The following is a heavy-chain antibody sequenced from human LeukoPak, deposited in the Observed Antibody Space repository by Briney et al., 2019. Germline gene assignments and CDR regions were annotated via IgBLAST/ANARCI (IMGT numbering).Heavy chain of an antibody. V-gene: IGHV3-23*01. J-gene: IGHJ3*02. CDR2: ISAGGGST. Sequence: PGGSLRLSCAASGFTFSNYAMNWVRQAPGKGLEWVSAISAGGGSTYYADSVKGRFTISRDNSKNTLYLQMNSLRAEDTAVYYCAKDERWELLGAAFDIWGQGTMVTVSS. D-gene: IGHD1-26*01. CDR1: GFTFSNYA. CDR3: AKDERWELLGAAFDI.